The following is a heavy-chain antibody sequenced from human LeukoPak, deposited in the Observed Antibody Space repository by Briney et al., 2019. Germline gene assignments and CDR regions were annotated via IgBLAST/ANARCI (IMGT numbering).Heavy chain of an antibody. CDR1: GGTFSSYA. D-gene: IGHD6-13*01. Sequence: SVKVSCEASGGTFSSYAISWVRQAPGQGLEWMGRIIPILGIANYAQKFQGRVTITADKSTSTAYMELSSLRSEDTAVYYCARGGQLVLAYDYWGQGTLVTVSS. V-gene: IGHV1-69*04. CDR2: IIPILGIA. J-gene: IGHJ4*02. CDR3: ARGGQLVLAYDY.